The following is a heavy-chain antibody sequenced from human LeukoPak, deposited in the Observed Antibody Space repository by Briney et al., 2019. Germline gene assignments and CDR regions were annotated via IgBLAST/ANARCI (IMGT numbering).Heavy chain of an antibody. D-gene: IGHD5-18*01. CDR2: IYATGRT. V-gene: IGHV4-4*07. CDR3: ARSGYTISAYHSDF. Sequence: SETLSLTCDVSGVSIQSYWWSWVRKPAGKGLEWVGRIYATGRTNYSPSFQSRVTTYIDVSSNQFSLTLRSVPAADTAVYYCARSGYTISAYHSDFWGQGAPVTVSS. J-gene: IGHJ4*02. CDR1: GVSIQSYW.